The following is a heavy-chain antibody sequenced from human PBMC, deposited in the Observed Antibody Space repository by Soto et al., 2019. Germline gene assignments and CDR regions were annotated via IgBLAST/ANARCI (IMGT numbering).Heavy chain of an antibody. CDR3: ARDASSEVGVVAASTPYYYYYYMDV. J-gene: IGHJ6*03. CDR1: GGTFSSYT. Sequence: SVKVSCKASGGTFSSYTISWVRQAPGQGLEWMGRIIPILGIANYARKFQGRVTITADKSTSTAYMELSSLRSEDTAVYYCARDASSEVGVVAASTPYYYYYYMDVWGKGTAVTVSS. D-gene: IGHD2-15*01. V-gene: IGHV1-69*04. CDR2: IIPILGIA.